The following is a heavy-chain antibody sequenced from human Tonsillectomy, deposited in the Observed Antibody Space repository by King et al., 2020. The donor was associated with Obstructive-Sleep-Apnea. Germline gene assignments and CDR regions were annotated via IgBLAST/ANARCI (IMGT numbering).Heavy chain of an antibody. CDR3: AKDLSDSSGYWDAFDI. Sequence: VQLVESGGGLVQPGRSLRLSCAASGFTFDDYAMHWVRQAPGKGLEWVSGMSWNSGSIGYADSVNGRFTISRDNAKNSLYLQMNSLRAEDTALYYCAKDLSDSSGYWDAFDIWGQGTMVTVSS. CDR1: GFTFDDYA. V-gene: IGHV3-9*01. J-gene: IGHJ3*02. CDR2: MSWNSGSI. D-gene: IGHD3-22*01.